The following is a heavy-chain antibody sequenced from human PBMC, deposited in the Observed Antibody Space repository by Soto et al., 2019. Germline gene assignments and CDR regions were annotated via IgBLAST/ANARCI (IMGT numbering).Heavy chain of an antibody. CDR3: ARGARRRPPRDAFDI. CDR2: INPSGST. J-gene: IGHJ3*02. Sequence: QVQLQQWGAGLLKSSETLSLTCAFYGGSFSGYYWSWIRQPPGKGLEWLGDINPSGSTNYNPSLKSRVIMSVYTSKKQFSLNVTSVTAADTAVYYCARGARRRPPRDAFDIWGQGTMVTVSS. V-gene: IGHV4-34*01. CDR1: GGSFSGYY.